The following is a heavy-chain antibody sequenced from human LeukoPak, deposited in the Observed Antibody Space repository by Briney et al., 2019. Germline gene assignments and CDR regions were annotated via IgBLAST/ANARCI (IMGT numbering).Heavy chain of an antibody. CDR1: EFTFSVYA. CDR2: ISGPGGTT. V-gene: IGHV3-23*01. Sequence: GGSLRLSCAGSEFTFSVYAMSWGRQAPGKGLEWVSAISGPGGTTYYADSVKGRFTISRDNSKNTLYLQMNSLRAEDTAVYYCAKGRKGYYGSGSYSFDYWGQGTLVTVSS. J-gene: IGHJ4*02. D-gene: IGHD3-10*01. CDR3: AKGRKGYYGSGSYSFDY.